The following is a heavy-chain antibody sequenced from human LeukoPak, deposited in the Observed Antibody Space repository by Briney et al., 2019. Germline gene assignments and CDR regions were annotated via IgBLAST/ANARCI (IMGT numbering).Heavy chain of an antibody. J-gene: IGHJ3*02. CDR3: ARYIPPYYYDSSGYYHAFDI. D-gene: IGHD3-22*01. Sequence: GASVKVSCKASGGTFSSYAISWVRQAPGQGLEWMGGIIPIFGTANYAQKFQGRVTITADESTSTAYMELSSLRSEDTAVYYCARYIPPYYYDSSGYYHAFDIWGQGTMVTVSS. CDR2: IIPIFGTA. V-gene: IGHV1-69*13. CDR1: GGTFSSYA.